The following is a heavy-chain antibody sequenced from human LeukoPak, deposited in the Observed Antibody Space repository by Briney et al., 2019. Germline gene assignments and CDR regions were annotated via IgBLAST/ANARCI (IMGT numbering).Heavy chain of an antibody. CDR3: ARDGRMTVANPNYFDS. D-gene: IGHD4/OR15-4a*01. Sequence: ASVKVYCKASGYTFTSYYMHWVRQAPGQGLEWMGIINPGGGSTTYSQKFQDRVTMTRDTSTNTVYMELSSLRSDDTAVYYCARDGRMTVANPNYFDSWGQGTLVTVSS. J-gene: IGHJ4*02. V-gene: IGHV1-46*01. CDR2: INPGGGST. CDR1: GYTFTSYY.